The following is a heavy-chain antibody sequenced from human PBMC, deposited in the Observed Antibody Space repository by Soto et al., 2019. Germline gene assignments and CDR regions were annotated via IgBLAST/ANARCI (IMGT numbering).Heavy chain of an antibody. Sequence: SETLSLTCAVYGGSFSGYYWSWIRQPPGKGLEWIGEINHSGSTNYNPSLKSRVTISVDTSKHQFSLKLSSVTAADTAVYYCARGTNIAGPPHNWFDPWGQGTLVTVSS. V-gene: IGHV4-34*01. CDR1: GGSFSGYY. CDR2: INHSGST. D-gene: IGHD6-13*01. J-gene: IGHJ5*02. CDR3: ARGTNIAGPPHNWFDP.